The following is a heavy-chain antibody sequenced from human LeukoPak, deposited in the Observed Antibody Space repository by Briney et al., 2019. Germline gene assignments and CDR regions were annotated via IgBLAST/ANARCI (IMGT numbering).Heavy chain of an antibody. CDR3: AKDQSPLDTAMVCDY. CDR1: GFTFSSYA. CDR2: INNRGIAI. D-gene: IGHD5-18*01. J-gene: IGHJ4*02. Sequence: GGSLRLSCAASGFTFSSYAMSWVRQAPGKGLEWVSVINNRGIAIYYADSVKGRFTISRDNSKNTLYLQMNSLRAEDTAVYYCAKDQSPLDTAMVCDYWGQGTLVTVSS. V-gene: IGHV3-23*01.